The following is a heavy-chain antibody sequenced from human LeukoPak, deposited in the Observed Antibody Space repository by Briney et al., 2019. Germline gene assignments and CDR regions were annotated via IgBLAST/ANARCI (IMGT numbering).Heavy chain of an antibody. D-gene: IGHD5-12*01. CDR2: IYYSGRT. CDR1: GGSISSSSYY. V-gene: IGHV4-39*07. Sequence: SETLSLTCTVSGGSISSSSYYWGWIRQPPGKGLEWIGSIYYSGRTYYNPSLKSRVTILVDTSKNQFSLKLSSVTVADTAVYYCARDRHKLVDIVAGILDYWGQGTLVTVSS. CDR3: ARDRHKLVDIVAGILDY. J-gene: IGHJ4*02.